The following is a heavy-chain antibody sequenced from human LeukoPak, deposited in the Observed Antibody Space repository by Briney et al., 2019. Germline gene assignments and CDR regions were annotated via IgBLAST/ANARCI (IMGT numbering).Heavy chain of an antibody. CDR2: ISAYNGNT. CDR3: ASQAAVAGTGAIDY. CDR1: GYTFTSYG. J-gene: IGHJ4*02. D-gene: IGHD6-19*01. V-gene: IGHV1-18*01. Sequence: GASVKVSCKASGYTFTSYGISWVRQAPGQGLEWMGWISAYNGNTNYAQKLQGRVTMTTDTSTSTAYMELRSLRSDDTAVYYCASQAAVAGTGAIDYWGQGTLVTVSS.